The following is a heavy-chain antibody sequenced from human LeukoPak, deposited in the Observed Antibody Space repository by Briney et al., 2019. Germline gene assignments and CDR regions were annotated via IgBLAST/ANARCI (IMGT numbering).Heavy chain of an antibody. V-gene: IGHV3-30*04. CDR3: AKPSYSSGWYSSFDY. CDR2: ISYDGSNK. D-gene: IGHD6-19*01. CDR1: GFTFSSYA. J-gene: IGHJ4*02. Sequence: PGRSLRLSCAASGFTFSSYAMHWVRQAPGKGLEWVAVISYDGSNKYYADSVKGRFTISRDNSKNTLYLQMNSLRAEDTAVYYCAKPSYSSGWYSSFDYWGQGTLVTVSS.